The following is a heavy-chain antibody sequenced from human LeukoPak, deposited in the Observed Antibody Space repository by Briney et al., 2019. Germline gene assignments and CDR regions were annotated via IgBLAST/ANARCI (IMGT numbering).Heavy chain of an antibody. V-gene: IGHV4-34*01. D-gene: IGHD3-3*01. J-gene: IGHJ4*02. CDR3: ARGRFYDFLYYFDY. CDR2: INHSGST. CDR1: GGSISSYY. Sequence: SETLSLTCTVSGGSISSYYWSWIRQPPGKGLEWIGEINHSGSTNYNPSLKSRVTISVDTSKNQFSLKLSSVTAADTAVYYCARGRFYDFLYYFDYWGQGTLVTVSS.